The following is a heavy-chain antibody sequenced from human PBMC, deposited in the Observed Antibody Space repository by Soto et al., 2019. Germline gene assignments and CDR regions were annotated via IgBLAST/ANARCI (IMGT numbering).Heavy chain of an antibody. CDR3: TRPYCDDTSCFTDWFAP. Sequence: QVRLVQSGAEVKKPGASVKVSCKASGYSFTIYDIIWVRQVAGQGLEWMGWVNPKSGSTDYAQKFRGRVTMTADTSISTADMELSALTSEDTAVYYCTRPYCDDTSCFTDWFAPWGQGTLVTVSS. V-gene: IGHV1-8*01. CDR2: VNPKSGST. D-gene: IGHD2-2*02. J-gene: IGHJ5*02. CDR1: GYSFTIYD.